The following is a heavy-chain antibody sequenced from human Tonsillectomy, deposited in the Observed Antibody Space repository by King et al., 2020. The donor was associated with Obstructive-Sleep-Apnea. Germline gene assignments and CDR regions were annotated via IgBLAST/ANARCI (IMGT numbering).Heavy chain of an antibody. D-gene: IGHD3-10*01. CDR1: GYTFTGYY. CDR3: ARDMSAYDSTSPAY. Sequence: VQLVESGAEVKKPGASVKVSCKASGYTFTGYYIHWVRRAPGQGLEWMGWISPNSGATTYAQKFQDRVTMTRDTSITTAYMDRSRLRSDDTAIYYCARDMSAYDSTSPAYWGQGTLVTVSS. CDR2: ISPNSGAT. J-gene: IGHJ4*02. V-gene: IGHV1-2*02.